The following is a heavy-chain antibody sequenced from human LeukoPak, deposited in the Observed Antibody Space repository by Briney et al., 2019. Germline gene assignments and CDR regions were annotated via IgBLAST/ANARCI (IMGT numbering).Heavy chain of an antibody. CDR1: GGSISGSY. J-gene: IGHJ3*02. D-gene: IGHD3-10*01. CDR2: IYTSGST. CDR3: ATSMVRGVYADAAFDI. Sequence: SETLSFTGTASGGSISGSYWSWIRQPAGKGRRWIGRIYTSGSTNYNPSLKSRVTMSVDTSKNQFSLKLSSVTAADTAVYYCATSMVRGVYADAAFDIWGQGTMVTVSS. V-gene: IGHV4-4*07.